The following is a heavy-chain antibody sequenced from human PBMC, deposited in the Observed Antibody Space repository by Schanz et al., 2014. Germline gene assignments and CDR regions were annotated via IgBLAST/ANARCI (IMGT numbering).Heavy chain of an antibody. CDR3: VRDSGSHYLVDY. CDR2: ISSSSMYI. J-gene: IGHJ4*02. D-gene: IGHD1-26*01. CDR1: GFTFATYA. Sequence: EVKLLESGGGLVQPGGSLRLSCAASGFTFATYAMSWVRQAPGKGLEWVSSISSSSMYIYQADSMRGRFTISRDNAKNSLYLQVNNLSAEDTAVYYCVRDSGSHYLVDYWGQGTLVTVSS. V-gene: IGHV3-21*01.